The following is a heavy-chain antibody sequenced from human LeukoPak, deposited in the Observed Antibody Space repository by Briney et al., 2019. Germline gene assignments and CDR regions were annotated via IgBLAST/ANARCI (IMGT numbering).Heavy chain of an antibody. CDR2: ISGSGAST. J-gene: IGHJ4*02. CDR3: AKGGKWDVTPFDY. CDR1: GFTLSTNA. V-gene: IGHV3-23*01. Sequence: GGSLRLSCLTSGFTLSTNAMSWVRQAPGKGLEWISGISGSGASTYYADSVKGRFTISRDDSRNTLYLQMNSLRGDDTAVYYCAKGGKWDVTPFDYWGQGTLVTVSS. D-gene: IGHD1-26*01.